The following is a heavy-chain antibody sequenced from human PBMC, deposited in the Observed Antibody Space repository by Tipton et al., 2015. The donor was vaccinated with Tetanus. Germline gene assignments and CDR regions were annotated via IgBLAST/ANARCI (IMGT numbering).Heavy chain of an antibody. V-gene: IGHV3-66*01. CDR2: IYSGGST. CDR1: GFTVSSNY. CDR3: ARDLLMEVPAVSGAYDY. D-gene: IGHD2-2*01. Sequence: QLVQSGGGLVQPGGSLRLSCAASGFTVSSNYMSWVRQAPGKGLEWVSVIYSGGSTYYADSVKGRFTISRDNSKNTLYLQMNSLRAEDTAVYYCARDLLMEVPAVSGAYDYWGQGTLVTVSS. J-gene: IGHJ4*02.